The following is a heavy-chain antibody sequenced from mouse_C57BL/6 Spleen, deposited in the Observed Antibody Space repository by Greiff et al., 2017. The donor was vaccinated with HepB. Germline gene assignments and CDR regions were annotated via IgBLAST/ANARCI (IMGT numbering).Heavy chain of an antibody. J-gene: IGHJ4*01. CDR2: IYPGDGDT. Sequence: QVQLQQSGPELVKPGASVKISCKASGYAFSSSWMNWVKQRPGKGLEWIGRIYPGDGDTNYNGKFKGKATLTADKSSSTAYMRLSSLTSEDSAVYFCARGSSGYAMDYWGQGTSVTVSS. CDR3: ARGSSGYAMDY. V-gene: IGHV1-82*01. CDR1: GYAFSSSW. D-gene: IGHD3-2*02.